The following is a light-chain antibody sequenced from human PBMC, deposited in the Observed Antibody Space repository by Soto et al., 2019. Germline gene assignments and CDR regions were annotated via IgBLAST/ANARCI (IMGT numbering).Light chain of an antibody. J-gene: IGLJ3*02. V-gene: IGLV1-47*01. CDR2: KTN. CDR1: SSIIGNNH. Sequence: QSVLTQPPSASGTPGQRVTISCSGSSSIIGNNHLFWYQQLPGTAPKLLIYKTNHRPSRVPDRFSASKSGTSASLAISGLRSEDEADYYCAAWDDSLRVWVFGGGTKLTVL. CDR3: AAWDDSLRVWV.